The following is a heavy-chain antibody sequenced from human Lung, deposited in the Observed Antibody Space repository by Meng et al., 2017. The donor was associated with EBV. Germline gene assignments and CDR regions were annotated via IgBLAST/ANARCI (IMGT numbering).Heavy chain of an antibody. CDR2: TYYRSKYYN. Sequence: QVQLQPSGPRLGKPSQTPPPPCAISGDSVSSNSAAWNWIRQSPSRGLEWLGRTYYRSKYYNDYALSVKSQITINPDTSKNQFSLQLNSVTPEDTAVYYCASSRPLAGNWNYHYWGQGTLVTVSS. J-gene: IGHJ4*02. D-gene: IGHD1-7*01. V-gene: IGHV6-1*01. CDR3: ASSRPLAGNWNYHY. CDR1: GDSVSSNSAA.